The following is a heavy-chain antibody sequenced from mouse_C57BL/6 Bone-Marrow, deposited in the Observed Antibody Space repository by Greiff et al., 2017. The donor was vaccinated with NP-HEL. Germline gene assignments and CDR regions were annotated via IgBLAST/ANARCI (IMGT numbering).Heavy chain of an antibody. CDR1: GYAFSSYW. J-gene: IGHJ2*01. D-gene: IGHD1-1*01. V-gene: IGHV1-80*01. CDR2: LYPGDGDT. Sequence: QVPLQQSGAELVKPGASVKISCKASGYAFSSYWLNWVKPRPGKGLEWIGQLYPGDGDTNYNGKFKGKATLTADKSSSTAYMQLISLTSEDSAVYFCARYYGSSYYFDYWGQGTTLTVSS. CDR3: ARYYGSSYYFDY.